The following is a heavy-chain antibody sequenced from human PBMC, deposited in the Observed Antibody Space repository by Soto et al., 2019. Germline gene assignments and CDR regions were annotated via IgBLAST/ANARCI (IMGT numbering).Heavy chain of an antibody. Sequence: PWETLSLTCTVSGGSIRSAGHYWSWIRQHPGKGLEWIGYINHSGTTFYNPSLKSRLTISVDTSENQFSLRLTSVTAADTAVYFCARWVGFCPDGVCAAPFGPWGQGTLLTVSS. J-gene: IGHJ5*02. CDR2: INHSGTT. V-gene: IGHV4-31*03. D-gene: IGHD2-8*01. CDR3: ARWVGFCPDGVCAAPFGP. CDR1: GGSIRSAGHY.